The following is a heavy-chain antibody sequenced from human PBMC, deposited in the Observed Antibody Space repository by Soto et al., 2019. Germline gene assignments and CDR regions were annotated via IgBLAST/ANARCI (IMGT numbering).Heavy chain of an antibody. Sequence: ASVKVSCKASGYTFTSYYIHWVRQAPGQGLEWMGWISAYNGNTNYAQKLQGRVTMTTDTSTSTAYMELRSLRSDDTAVYYCARSRGSSRPGAFDIWGQGTMVTVS. CDR1: GYTFTSYY. J-gene: IGHJ3*02. CDR3: ARSRGSSRPGAFDI. CDR2: ISAYNGNT. V-gene: IGHV1-18*04. D-gene: IGHD1-26*01.